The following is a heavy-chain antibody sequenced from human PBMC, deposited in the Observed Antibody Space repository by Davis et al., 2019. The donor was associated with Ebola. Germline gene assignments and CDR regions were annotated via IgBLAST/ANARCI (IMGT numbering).Heavy chain of an antibody. D-gene: IGHD1-26*01. V-gene: IGHV4-34*01. Sequence: ESLKISCAASGFTFSSYAMSWVRQAPGKGLEWIGEINHSGSTNYNPSLKSRVTISVDTSKNQFSLKLSSVTAADTAVYYCARAREVVGANAFDIWGQGTMVTVSS. J-gene: IGHJ3*02. CDR2: INHSGST. CDR1: GFTFSSYA. CDR3: ARAREVVGANAFDI.